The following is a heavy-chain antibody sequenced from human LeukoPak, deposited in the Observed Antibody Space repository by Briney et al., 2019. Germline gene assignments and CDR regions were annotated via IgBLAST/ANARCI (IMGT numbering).Heavy chain of an antibody. CDR2: ISWNSGSI. CDR3: AKDWAGIAVAGYFDY. D-gene: IGHD6-19*01. V-gene: IGHV3-9*01. CDR1: GFTFDDYA. J-gene: IGHJ4*02. Sequence: GGSLRLSCAASGFTFDDYAMHWVRQAPGKGLEWVSGISWNSGSIGYADSVKGRFTISRDNAKNSLYLQMNSLRAEDTALYYCAKDWAGIAVAGYFDYWGQGTLVTVSS.